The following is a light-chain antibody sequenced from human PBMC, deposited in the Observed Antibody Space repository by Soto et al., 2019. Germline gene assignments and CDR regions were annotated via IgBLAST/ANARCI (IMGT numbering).Light chain of an antibody. Sequence: DIQMTQSPPSLSASVGDRVTITCRASQGIGNSLAWYQQKPGTVPKLLIYSASTLQSGAPSRFSGSGSGTDFTITISSLQPEDVAAYYCQKYNTVPATFGQGTRLEIK. J-gene: IGKJ5*01. V-gene: IGKV1-27*01. CDR1: QGIGNS. CDR3: QKYNTVPAT. CDR2: SAS.